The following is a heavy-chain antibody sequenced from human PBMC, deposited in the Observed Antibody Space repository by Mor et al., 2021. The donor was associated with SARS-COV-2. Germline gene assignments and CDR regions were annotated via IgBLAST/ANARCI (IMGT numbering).Heavy chain of an antibody. Sequence: GRFTISRDNAKNSLYLQINSLRADDTAVYYCARVYLGSSGCPASPLCYFDYWGQGTLVTVSS. J-gene: IGHJ4*02. CDR3: ARVYLGSSGCPASPLCYFDY. D-gene: IGHD6-19*01. V-gene: IGHV3-48*01.